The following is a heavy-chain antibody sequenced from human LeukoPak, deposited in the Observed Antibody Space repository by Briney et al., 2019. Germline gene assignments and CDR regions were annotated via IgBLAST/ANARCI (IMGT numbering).Heavy chain of an antibody. J-gene: IGHJ4*02. V-gene: IGHV1-2*02. CDR3: APTAEAYTSWWKV. CDR2: INPDSGFT. D-gene: IGHD3-16*01. CDR1: GYKFTHYY. Sequence: ASVKVSCKASGYKFTHYYMHWVRHAPGQGLEFMGWINPDSGFTNYAQKFKGSATMARDTSISTAYLEVRSLTSDDTAVYYCAPTAEAYTSWWKVWGQGTLVTVSS.